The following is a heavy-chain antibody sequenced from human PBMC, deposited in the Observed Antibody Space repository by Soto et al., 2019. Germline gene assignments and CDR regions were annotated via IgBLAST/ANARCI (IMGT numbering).Heavy chain of an antibody. Sequence: QVQLVQSGAEVKKPGASVKVSCKASGYTFSTYYMHWVRQAPGQGYEWMGIINPSGGSTTYAQKVQGRVTMTRDTSATTVYMELSSLKSEDTAVYYCARYDYNGYYFDYWGQGTLVTVSS. V-gene: IGHV1-46*01. CDR2: INPSGGST. CDR1: GYTFSTYY. D-gene: IGHD4-4*01. CDR3: ARYDYNGYYFDY. J-gene: IGHJ4*02.